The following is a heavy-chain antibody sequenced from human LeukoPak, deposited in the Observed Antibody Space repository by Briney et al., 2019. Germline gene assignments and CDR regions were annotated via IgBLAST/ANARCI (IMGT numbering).Heavy chain of an antibody. CDR2: ISGSGGST. CDR3: ARAGGNLFTDAFDI. V-gene: IGHV3-23*01. D-gene: IGHD3-16*01. CDR1: GLTFSRFA. Sequence: GGSLRLSCAASGLTFSRFAMNWVHQAPGKGLEWVSAISGSGGSTYYADSVKGRFTISRDNARNSLHLQMNSLRAEDTAVYYCARAGGNLFTDAFDIWGQGTMVTVSS. J-gene: IGHJ3*02.